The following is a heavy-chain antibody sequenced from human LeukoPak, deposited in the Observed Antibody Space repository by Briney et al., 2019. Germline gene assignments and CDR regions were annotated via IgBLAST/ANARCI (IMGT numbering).Heavy chain of an antibody. CDR1: GGSISSGSYY. Sequence: SPTLSLTCTVSGGSISSGSYYWSWIRQPAGKGLEWIGRIYTSGSTNYNPSLKSRVPISVDTSKNQFSLKLSSVTAADTAVYYCARIPKGSGSYYGYWGQGTLVTVSS. J-gene: IGHJ4*02. D-gene: IGHD3-10*01. CDR2: IYTSGST. CDR3: ARIPKGSGSYYGY. V-gene: IGHV4-61*02.